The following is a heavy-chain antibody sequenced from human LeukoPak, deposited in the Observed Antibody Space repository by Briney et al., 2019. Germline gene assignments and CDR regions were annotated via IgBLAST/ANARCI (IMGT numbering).Heavy chain of an antibody. CDR1: GGSISSYY. CDR2: IHYSGST. CDR3: ARTTEGYCRSTSCYDFSYSYYMDV. J-gene: IGHJ6*03. Sequence: SETLSLTCTVSGGSISSYYWSWIRQPPGKGLVWIGCIHYSGSTHYNPSLKSRVSISVDTSKNQFSLKLSSVTAADTAVYYCARTTEGYCRSTSCYDFSYSYYMDVWGKGTTVTISS. D-gene: IGHD2-2*01. V-gene: IGHV4-59*01.